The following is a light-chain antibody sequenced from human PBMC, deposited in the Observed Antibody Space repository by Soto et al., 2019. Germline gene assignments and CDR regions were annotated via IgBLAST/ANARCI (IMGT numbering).Light chain of an antibody. CDR1: HGINNY. V-gene: IGKV1-27*01. J-gene: IGKJ1*01. CDR3: QKYDSAPRT. Sequence: DTQMTQYPTSLSASVGDSVTIAFVASHGINNYLAWYQQKPGKVPVLLIYSASTLKAGIPSRFSGSGAGTDFTLTISSLQPEDFATYYCQKYDSAPRTFGQGTKVDI. CDR2: SAS.